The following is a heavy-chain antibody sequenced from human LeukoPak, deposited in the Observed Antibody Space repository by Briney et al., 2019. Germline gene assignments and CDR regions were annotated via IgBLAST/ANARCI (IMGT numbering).Heavy chain of an antibody. CDR1: GFTFLNYA. D-gene: IGHD2-21*02. CDR3: AKCMSATGVCLNFDS. J-gene: IGHJ4*02. V-gene: IGHV3-23*01. Sequence: QPGGSLRLSCEASGFTFLNYAMSWVRQAPGKGLQWVSGISGRDDTTYYTDSPEGSTYYTNSAEGRFTISRDNSKNTVYLQIDSLGVKDTAVYYCAKCMSATGVCLNFDSWGQGILVTVSS. CDR2: ISGRDDTTYYTDSPEGST.